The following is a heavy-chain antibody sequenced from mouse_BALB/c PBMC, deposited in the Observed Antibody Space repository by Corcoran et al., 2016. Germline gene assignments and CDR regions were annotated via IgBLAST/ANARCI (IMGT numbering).Heavy chain of an antibody. CDR1: GYTFTNYG. J-gene: IGHJ4*01. Sequence: QIQLVQSGPELKKPGETVKISCKASGYTFTNYGMNWVKQAPGKGLKWMGWINTYTGEPTYADDFKGRFAFSLETSASTAYLQINNLKNEDTATYFFARWRGMGFYYAMDYWVQGTSVTVSS. V-gene: IGHV9-3-1*01. CDR3: ARWRGMGFYYAMDY. D-gene: IGHD2-10*02. CDR2: INTYTGEP.